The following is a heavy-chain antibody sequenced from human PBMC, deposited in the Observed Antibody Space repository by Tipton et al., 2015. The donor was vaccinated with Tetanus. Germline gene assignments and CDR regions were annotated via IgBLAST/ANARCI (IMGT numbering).Heavy chain of an antibody. D-gene: IGHD3-16*01. CDR1: GASINAGGYI. V-gene: IGHV4-31*03. CDR2: IYYTALT. CDR3: ARGLPLEPSYLDY. Sequence: TLSLTCTVSGASINAGGYIWTWVRHHPGKGLEWIGNIYYTALTSYSPSLNSRVRIAVDTSKNQFSLSLTSVTAADSALYFCARGLPLEPSYLDYWGQGKQVTVSS. J-gene: IGHJ4*02.